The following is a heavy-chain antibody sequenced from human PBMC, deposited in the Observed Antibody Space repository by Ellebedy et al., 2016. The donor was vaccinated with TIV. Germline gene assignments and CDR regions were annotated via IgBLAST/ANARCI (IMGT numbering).Heavy chain of an antibody. Sequence: PGGSLRLSCAASGFTFSNYWMSWVRQAPGRGLEWVANIKEDGSEKYYVDSVKGRFTISRDNAKNSLYLQMNSMRDEDTAIYYCASGYSGGFYGIDYWGQGTLVTVSS. D-gene: IGHD1-26*01. CDR1: GFTFSNYW. V-gene: IGHV3-7*01. CDR3: ASGYSGGFYGIDY. CDR2: IKEDGSEK. J-gene: IGHJ4*02.